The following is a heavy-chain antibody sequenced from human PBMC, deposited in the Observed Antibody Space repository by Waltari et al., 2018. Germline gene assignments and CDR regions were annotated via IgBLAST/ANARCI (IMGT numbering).Heavy chain of an antibody. CDR3: ARGIQLWGRGSWYFDN. D-gene: IGHD3-16*01. Sequence: QVQLVQSGSELKKPGASVKVSCKASGYIFTNYAMNWVRQAPGQGLGWMGWINTKTGNPTYAQGFRGRFFFSLDTSVSTASLQISSLKAEDTAVYYCARGIQLWGRGSWYFDNWGQGTLVTVSS. V-gene: IGHV7-4-1*02. CDR1: GYIFTNYA. J-gene: IGHJ4*02. CDR2: INTKTGNP.